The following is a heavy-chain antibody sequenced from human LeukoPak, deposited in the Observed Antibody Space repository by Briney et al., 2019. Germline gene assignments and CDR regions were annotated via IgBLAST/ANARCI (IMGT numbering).Heavy chain of an antibody. CDR2: ISYDGSNE. V-gene: IGHV3-30*04. Sequence: GGSLRLSCAASGFTFSSYVMHWVRQAPGKGLEWVAIISYDGSNEYYADSVKGRFTISRDNAKNSLYLQMNSLRAEDTAVYYCARDDGSGSYYDYWGQGTLVTVSS. CDR1: GFTFSSYV. J-gene: IGHJ4*02. D-gene: IGHD3-10*01. CDR3: ARDDGSGSYYDY.